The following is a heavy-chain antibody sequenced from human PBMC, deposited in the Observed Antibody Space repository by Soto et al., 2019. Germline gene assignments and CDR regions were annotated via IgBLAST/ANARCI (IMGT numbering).Heavy chain of an antibody. Sequence: QVQLQQWGAGLLKPSETLSLTCAVYGGSFSDYYWSWIRQPPGKGLEWIGEVTHSGDPNYNPSLRSRVTISIDTSKTQFSLRLSSVTAADTAVYYCTSPKGYSGYDLFYWGQGTLVTVSS. CDR3: TSPKGYSGYDLFY. D-gene: IGHD5-12*01. CDR2: VTHSGDP. V-gene: IGHV4-34*01. CDR1: GGSFSDYY. J-gene: IGHJ4*02.